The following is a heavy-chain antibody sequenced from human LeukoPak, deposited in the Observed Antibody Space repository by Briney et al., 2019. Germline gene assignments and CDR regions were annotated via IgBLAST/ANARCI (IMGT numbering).Heavy chain of an antibody. V-gene: IGHV3-23*01. J-gene: IGHJ4*02. CDR3: ARNLGTHPGSH. CDR1: GFGFSNDA. Sequence: PGGSLRLSCAPSGFGFSNDAMNAVRQAPGRGLEWVAGISNTAVDTYYADSVKGRFTISRDNSKNALYLQMSRLRAEDTATYYCARNLGTHPGSHWGQGTPVTVSS. CDR2: ISNTAVDT. D-gene: IGHD1-1*01.